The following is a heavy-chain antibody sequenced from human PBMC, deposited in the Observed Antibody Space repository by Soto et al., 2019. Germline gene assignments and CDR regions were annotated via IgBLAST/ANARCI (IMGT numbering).Heavy chain of an antibody. D-gene: IGHD2-2*01. CDR3: AHHTITPATNWFDP. J-gene: IGHJ5*02. CDR1: GFSLTTSGVG. Sequence: QITLKESGPTLVKPTQTLTLTCTFSGFSLTTSGVGVGWIRQPPGKALEWLALIYWNDDKRYSPSLKSRLTITKDTYKNQVVLAMTNMDPVDTATYYCAHHTITPATNWFDPWGLGTLVTVSS. V-gene: IGHV2-5*01. CDR2: IYWNDDK.